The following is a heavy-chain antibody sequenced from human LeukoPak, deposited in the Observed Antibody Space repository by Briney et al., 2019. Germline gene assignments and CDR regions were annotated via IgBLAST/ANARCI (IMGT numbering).Heavy chain of an antibody. Sequence: PGGSLRLSCAASGFTFSSYSMNWVRQAPGKGLEWVSSISSSSSYIYYADSVKGRFIISRDNAKNSLYLQMNSLRAEDTAVYYCARENYGDYVMSLRGYNWFDPWGQGTLVTVSS. D-gene: IGHD4-17*01. J-gene: IGHJ5*02. CDR3: ARENYGDYVMSLRGYNWFDP. CDR2: ISSSSSYI. CDR1: GFTFSSYS. V-gene: IGHV3-21*01.